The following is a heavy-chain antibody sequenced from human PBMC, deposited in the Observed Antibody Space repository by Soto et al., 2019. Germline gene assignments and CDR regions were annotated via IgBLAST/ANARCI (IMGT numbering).Heavy chain of an antibody. J-gene: IGHJ3*02. V-gene: IGHV3-30-3*01. CDR2: ISYDGSNK. Sequence: QVQLVESGGGVVQPGRSLRLSCAASGFTFSSYAMHWVRHAPGKGLEWVAVISYDGSNKYYADSVKGRFTISRDNSKNTLYLQMNSLRAEDTAVYYCARTNGYDAFDIWGQGTMVTVSS. D-gene: IGHD5-18*01. CDR1: GFTFSSYA. CDR3: ARTNGYDAFDI.